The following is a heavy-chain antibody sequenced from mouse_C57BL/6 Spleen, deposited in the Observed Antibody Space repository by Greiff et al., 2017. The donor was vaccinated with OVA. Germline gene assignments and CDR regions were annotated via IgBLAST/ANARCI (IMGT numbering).Heavy chain of an antibody. CDR1: GYTFTSYW. D-gene: IGHD1-1*01. CDR2: IDPSDSET. V-gene: IGHV1-52*01. J-gene: IGHJ4*01. CDR3: AREYYCSSHYAMDY. Sequence: QVQLQQPGAELVRPGSSVKLSCKASGYTFTSYWMHWVKQRPIQGLEWIGNIDPSDSETHYNQKFKDKATLTVDKSSSTAYMQLSSLTSEDSAVYYCAREYYCSSHYAMDYWGQGTSVTVSS.